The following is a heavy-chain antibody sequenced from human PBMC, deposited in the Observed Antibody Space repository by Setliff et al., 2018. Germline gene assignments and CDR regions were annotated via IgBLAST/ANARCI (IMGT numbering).Heavy chain of an antibody. J-gene: IGHJ3*02. Sequence: PGESLKISCKGSGYSFSIYWIGWVRQMPGKGLEWMGIIYPGDADTIYRPSFRGQVTISADKSISTAYLQWSSLKASGTAMYYCARRAGDAFDIWGQGTMVTVSS. V-gene: IGHV5-51*01. CDR1: GYSFSIYW. CDR3: ARRAGDAFDI. CDR2: IYPGDADT.